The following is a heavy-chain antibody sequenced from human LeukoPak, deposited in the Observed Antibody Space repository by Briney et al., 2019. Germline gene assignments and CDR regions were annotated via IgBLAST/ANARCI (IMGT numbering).Heavy chain of an antibody. CDR3: ARRYHDYSGYSRQFDY. Sequence: GESLKISWEGFGYSFNTSWIGWVRQIPGKGLGGMGIIYLGDSDTRYSPSFQGQVTISADKSISTAYLQWSSLKTSDTAMYYCARRYHDYSGYSRQFDYWGQGTLVTVSS. CDR2: IYLGDSDT. D-gene: IGHD3-22*01. J-gene: IGHJ4*02. CDR1: GYSFNTSW. V-gene: IGHV5-51*01.